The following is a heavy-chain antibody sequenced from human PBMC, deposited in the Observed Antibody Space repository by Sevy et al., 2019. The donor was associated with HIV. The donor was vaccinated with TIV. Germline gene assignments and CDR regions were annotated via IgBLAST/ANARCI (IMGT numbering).Heavy chain of an antibody. CDR3: ARKYDSSGYFDY. CDR2: ISGSGGSGDKT. V-gene: IGHV3-23*01. D-gene: IGHD3-22*01. Sequence: GGSRLSCAASGFTFSNYAMNWVRQAPGKGLEWVSGISGSGGSGDKTNYADSVKGRFTISRDDSKNSLYLQLNSLRAEDTAIYYCARKYDSSGYFDYWGQGTLVTVSS. J-gene: IGHJ4*02. CDR1: GFTFSNYA.